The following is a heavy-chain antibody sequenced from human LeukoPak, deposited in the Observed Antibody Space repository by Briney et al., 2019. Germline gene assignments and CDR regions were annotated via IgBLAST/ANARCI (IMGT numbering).Heavy chain of an antibody. V-gene: IGHV1-69*04. CDR3: ARGLGIRFLEWSDY. CDR2: IIPILGIA. Sequence: SVKVSCKASGGTFSSYAISWVRQAPGQGLEWMGRIIPILGIANYAQKFQGRVTITADKSTSTAYMELSSLRSEDTAVYYCARGLGIRFLEWSDYWGQGTLVTVSS. J-gene: IGHJ4*02. D-gene: IGHD3-3*01. CDR1: GGTFSSYA.